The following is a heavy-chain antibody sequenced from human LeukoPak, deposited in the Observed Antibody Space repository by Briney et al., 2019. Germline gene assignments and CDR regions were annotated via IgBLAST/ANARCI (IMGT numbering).Heavy chain of an antibody. CDR3: ARVGTTGSAFDI. D-gene: IGHD1-7*01. CDR1: GYTFTGYY. CDR2: INPNSGGT. V-gene: IGHV1-2*02. J-gene: IGHJ3*02. Sequence: GASVKVSCKTSGYTFTGYYMHWVRQAPGQGLEWMGWINPNSGGTNYAQKFQGRVTMTRDTSISTACMELSRLRSDDTAVYYCARVGTTGSAFDIWGQGTMVTVSS.